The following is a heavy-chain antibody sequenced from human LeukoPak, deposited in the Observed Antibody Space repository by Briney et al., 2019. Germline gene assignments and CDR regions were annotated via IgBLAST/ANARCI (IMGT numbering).Heavy chain of an antibody. Sequence: PGGSLRLSCAASGFTFSSYAMHWVRQAPGKGLEYVSAISSNGGSTYYANSVKGRFTISRDNSKTTLYLQMGGLRAEDMAVYYCARGTYDFWSAYNWSDPWGQGTLVTVSS. CDR2: ISSNGGST. CDR3: ARGTYDFWSAYNWSDP. CDR1: GFTFSSYA. V-gene: IGHV3-64*01. D-gene: IGHD3-3*01. J-gene: IGHJ5*02.